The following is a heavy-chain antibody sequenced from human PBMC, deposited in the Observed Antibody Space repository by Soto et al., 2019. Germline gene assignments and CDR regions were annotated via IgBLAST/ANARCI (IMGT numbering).Heavy chain of an antibody. V-gene: IGHV3-30*03. CDR1: GFTFSNCG. D-gene: IGHD6-6*01. Sequence: GGSLRLSCAASGFTFSNCGMHWVRQAPGEGLDWVAVISYGGSNKYYADSVKGRFTISRDNSKNTLYLQMNSLRSEDTAVYYCARDLQPKAPRSFPGWFVPWGQGTLGTVSP. CDR2: ISYGGSNK. J-gene: IGHJ5*02. CDR3: ARDLQPKAPRSFPGWFVP.